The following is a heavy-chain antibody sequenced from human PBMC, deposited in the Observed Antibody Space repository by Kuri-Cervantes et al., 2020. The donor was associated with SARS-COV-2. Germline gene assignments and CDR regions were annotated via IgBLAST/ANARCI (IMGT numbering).Heavy chain of an antibody. V-gene: IGHV1-18*01. D-gene: IGHD5-18*01. Sequence: ASVKVSCKASGYSFTSFGITWVRQAPGQGLEWMGWISAFNGNTNYVQKFRDRVALTTDTSTSIAYMELRTLRSDDTAVYYCARLDAVVYFGMDVWGQGTTVTVSS. CDR3: ARLDAVVYFGMDV. CDR2: ISAFNGNT. CDR1: GYSFTSFG. J-gene: IGHJ6*02.